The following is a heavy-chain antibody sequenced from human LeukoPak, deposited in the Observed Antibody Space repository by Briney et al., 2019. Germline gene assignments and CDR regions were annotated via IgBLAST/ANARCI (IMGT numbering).Heavy chain of an antibody. CDR1: GYTFTGYY. V-gene: IGHV1-2*02. D-gene: IGHD1-26*01. Sequence: GASVKVSCKASGYTFTGYYMHWVRQAPGQGLEWMGWINPNSGGTNYAQKFQGRVTMTRGTSISTAYMELSRLRSDDTAVYYCARGSIVGAYDAFDIWGQGTMVTVSS. CDR2: INPNSGGT. J-gene: IGHJ3*02. CDR3: ARGSIVGAYDAFDI.